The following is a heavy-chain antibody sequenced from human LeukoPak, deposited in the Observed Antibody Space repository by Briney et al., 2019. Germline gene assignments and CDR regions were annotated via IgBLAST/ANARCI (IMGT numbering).Heavy chain of an antibody. CDR1: GYTLTSYF. CDR3: ARDQDWNYAFDI. J-gene: IGHJ3*02. CDR2: INPSGGST. V-gene: IGHV1-46*01. D-gene: IGHD1-7*01. Sequence: ASVTVSCKASGYTLTSYFIHWVRQAPGQGLEWMGIINPSGGSTNYAQKFQGRVTMTRDTSTSTVYMELSSLRSEDTAVYYCARDQDWNYAFDIWGQGTMVTVSS.